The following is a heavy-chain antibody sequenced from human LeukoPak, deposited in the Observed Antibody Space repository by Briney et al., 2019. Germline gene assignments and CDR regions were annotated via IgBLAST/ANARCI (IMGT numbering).Heavy chain of an antibody. CDR2: IISFFGAA. J-gene: IGHJ4*02. V-gene: IGHV1-69*13. CDR3: TRAYGGNFDY. CDR1: GGTFNSSG. D-gene: IGHD4-23*01. Sequence: ASVKVSCKASGGTFNSSGISWVRQAPGQGLEWMGGIISFFGAAHYTQKFQGRLTITADESTSTAYMELSSLTSEDMAVYYCTRAYGGNFDYWGQGTLVTVSS.